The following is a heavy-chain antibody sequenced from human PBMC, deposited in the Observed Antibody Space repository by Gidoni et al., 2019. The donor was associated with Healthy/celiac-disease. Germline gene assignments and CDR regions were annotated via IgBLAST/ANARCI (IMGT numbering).Heavy chain of an antibody. D-gene: IGHD2-21*02. CDR1: GGTFSSYA. J-gene: IGHJ4*02. V-gene: IGHV1-69*04. CDR3: ARVCGGDCYPLLDY. Sequence: QVQLVQSGAEVKKPGSSVKVSCKASGGTFSSYAISWVRQAPGQGLEWMGRIIPILGIANYAQKFQGRVTITADKSTSTAYMELSSLRSEDTAVYYCARVCGGDCYPLLDYWGQGTLVTVSS. CDR2: IIPILGIA.